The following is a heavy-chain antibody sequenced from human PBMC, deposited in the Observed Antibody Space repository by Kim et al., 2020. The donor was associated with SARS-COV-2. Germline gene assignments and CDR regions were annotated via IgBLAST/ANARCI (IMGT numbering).Heavy chain of an antibody. D-gene: IGHD6-13*01. Sequence: SETLSLTCTVSGGSISSGDYYWSWIRQPPGKGLEWIGYIYYSGSTYYNPSLKSRVTISVDTSKNQFSLKLSSVTAADTAVYYCARLYSSSRLRGYFDYWGQGTLVTVSS. CDR1: GGSISSGDYY. CDR2: IYYSGST. CDR3: ARLYSSSRLRGYFDY. J-gene: IGHJ4*02. V-gene: IGHV4-30-4*01.